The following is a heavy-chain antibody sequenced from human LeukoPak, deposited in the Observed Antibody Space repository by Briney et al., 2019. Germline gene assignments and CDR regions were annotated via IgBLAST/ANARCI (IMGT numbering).Heavy chain of an antibody. Sequence: GGSLRLSCAASGFTFNTYGMHWVRQAPGKGLEWAAFIQYDGSIKYYGDSAKGRFSISRDNSKNTLDLQMNSLRVEDTAVYYCARGRYYYDPLDYWGQGTLVAVSS. CDR2: IQYDGSIK. CDR1: GFTFNTYG. J-gene: IGHJ4*02. D-gene: IGHD3-22*01. V-gene: IGHV3-30*02. CDR3: ARGRYYYDPLDY.